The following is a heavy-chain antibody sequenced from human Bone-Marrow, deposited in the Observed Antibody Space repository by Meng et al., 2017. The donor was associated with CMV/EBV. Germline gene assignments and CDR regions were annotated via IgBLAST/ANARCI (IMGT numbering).Heavy chain of an antibody. CDR2: ISSSGSTI. CDR3: AKDSSEYGGSYFDY. D-gene: IGHD4/OR15-4a*01. CDR1: GFTFSSYE. Sequence: GESLKISCAASGFTFSSYEMNWVRQAPGKGLEWVSYISSSGSTIYYADSVKGRFTISRDNAKNSLYLQMNSLRTEDTALYYCAKDSSEYGGSYFDYWGQGTLVTVSS. J-gene: IGHJ4*02. V-gene: IGHV3-48*03.